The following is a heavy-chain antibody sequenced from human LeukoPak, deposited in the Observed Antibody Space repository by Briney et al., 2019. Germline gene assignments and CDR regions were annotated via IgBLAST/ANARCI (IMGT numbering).Heavy chain of an antibody. CDR1: GGTFSSYA. CDR3: ARDGDYYDSSGPGDAFDI. D-gene: IGHD3-22*01. CDR2: IIPIFGTA. V-gene: IGHV1-69*01. Sequence: ASVKVSCKASGGTFSSYAISWVRQAPGQGLEWMGGIIPIFGTANYAQKFQGRVTITADESTSTVYMELSSLRSEDTAVYYCARDGDYYDSSGPGDAFDIWGQGTMVTVSS. J-gene: IGHJ3*02.